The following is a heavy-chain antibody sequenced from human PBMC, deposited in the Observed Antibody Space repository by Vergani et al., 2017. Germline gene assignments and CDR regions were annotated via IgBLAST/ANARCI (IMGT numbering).Heavy chain of an antibody. CDR3: ARDPAVGLRYFDWLGSWFDP. D-gene: IGHD3-9*01. J-gene: IGHJ5*02. Sequence: QVQLVQSGAEVKKPGSSVKVSCKASGGTFSSYAFSWVRQAPGQGLEWMGGIIPIFGTANYAQKFQGRVTITADESTSTAYMELSSLRSEDTAVYYCARDPAVGLRYFDWLGSWFDPWGQGTLVTVSS. V-gene: IGHV1-69*13. CDR1: GGTFSSYA. CDR2: IIPIFGTA.